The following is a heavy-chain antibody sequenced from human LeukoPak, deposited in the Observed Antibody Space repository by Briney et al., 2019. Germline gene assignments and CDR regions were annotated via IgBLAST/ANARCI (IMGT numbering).Heavy chain of an antibody. CDR2: IRGCGGST. V-gene: IGHV3-23*01. CDR3: AKGGRGEMAQTHFAH. D-gene: IGHD5-24*01. Sequence: HPGGPLRLFCAPSGFTYSSHAMSCVRHAPGEGLEWGASIRGCGGSTYYADSVKGRFTISRDNCKNTLYLQMNSLRGEDTVVYYCAKGGRGEMAQTHFAHWGQGTLVTVSS. CDR1: GFTYSSHA. J-gene: IGHJ4*02.